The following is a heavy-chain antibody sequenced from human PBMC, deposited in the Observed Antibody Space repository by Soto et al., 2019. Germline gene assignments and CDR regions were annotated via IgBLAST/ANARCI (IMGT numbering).Heavy chain of an antibody. V-gene: IGHV5-10-1*01. CDR3: ARQIYDSDTGPNFQYYFDS. D-gene: IGHD3-22*01. CDR1: GYSFAGYW. J-gene: IGHJ4*02. CDR2: IDPSDSQT. Sequence: GESLKISCKGSGYSFAGYWTTWVRQKPGKGLEWMGRIDPSDSQTYYSPSFRGHVTISVTKSITTVFLQWSSLRASDTAMYYCARQIYDSDTGPNFQYYFDSWGQGTPVTVSS.